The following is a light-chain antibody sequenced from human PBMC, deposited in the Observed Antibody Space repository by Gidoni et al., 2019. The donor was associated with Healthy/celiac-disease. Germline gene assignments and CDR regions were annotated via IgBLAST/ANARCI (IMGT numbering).Light chain of an antibody. V-gene: IGKV1-33*01. CDR1: QDSSNY. CDR3: QQYDNLPIT. Sequence: DIQMTQSPSSLSASVVDRVTITCQASQDSSNYLNWYQQKPGKAPKLLIYDASNLETGVPSRFSGRGSGTDFTFTISSLQPEDSATYYCQQYDNLPITFGQGTRLEIK. CDR2: DAS. J-gene: IGKJ5*01.